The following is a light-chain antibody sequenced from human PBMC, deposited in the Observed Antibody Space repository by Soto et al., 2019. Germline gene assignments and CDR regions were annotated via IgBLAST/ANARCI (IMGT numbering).Light chain of an antibody. J-gene: IGKJ3*01. CDR2: DVS. Sequence: DLQMTQSPSSLSASVGDRVTITCRASQRISAYLNWYQQKPGEAPKLLIFDVSVLESGVPSRFSGSGSETDFTLSITSLQPDDFATYYCLQTYSPPLTFGPGTTVDFK. CDR1: QRISAY. CDR3: LQTYSPPLT. V-gene: IGKV1-39*01.